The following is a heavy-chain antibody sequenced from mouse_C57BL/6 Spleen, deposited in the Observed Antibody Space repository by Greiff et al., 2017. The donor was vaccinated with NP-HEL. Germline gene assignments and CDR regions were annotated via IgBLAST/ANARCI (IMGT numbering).Heavy chain of an antibody. Sequence: EVQGVESGGGLVKPGGSLKLSCAASGFTFSDYGMHWVRQAPEKGLEWVAYISSGSSTIYYADTVKGRFTISRDNAKNTLFLQMTSLRSGDTAMYYCARGRVYYGSSYAMDYWGQGTSVTVSS. J-gene: IGHJ4*01. CDR3: ARGRVYYGSSYAMDY. D-gene: IGHD1-1*01. CDR2: ISSGSSTI. V-gene: IGHV5-17*01. CDR1: GFTFSDYG.